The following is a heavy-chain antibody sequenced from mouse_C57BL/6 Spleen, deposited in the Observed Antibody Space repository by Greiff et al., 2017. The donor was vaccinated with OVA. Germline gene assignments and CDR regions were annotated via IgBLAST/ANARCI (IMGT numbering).Heavy chain of an antibody. CDR2: IDHEDGDN. CDR1: GFNIKDYY. Sequence: VQLKQSGAELVRPGASVKLSCTASGFNIKDYYMHWVKQRPEQGLEWIGRIDHEDGDNEYAPKFQGKATMTADTSSNTAYLQLSSLTSEDTAVYYCTNGSSPYWYFDVWGTGTTVTVSS. J-gene: IGHJ1*03. D-gene: IGHD1-1*01. CDR3: TNGSSPYWYFDV. V-gene: IGHV14-1*01.